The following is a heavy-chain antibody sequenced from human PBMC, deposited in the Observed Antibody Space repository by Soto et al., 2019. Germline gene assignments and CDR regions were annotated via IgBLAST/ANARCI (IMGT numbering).Heavy chain of an antibody. Sequence: SETLSLTCTVSGGSINNYYWSWIRQPPGKGLEWIGYIYYSGSTNYNPSLQSRVTISVDTSKNRFSLRLSSVTAADTAVYYCARATYFYDSSGYSDRVLDFWGQGTLVTGSS. D-gene: IGHD3-22*01. J-gene: IGHJ4*02. CDR2: IYYSGST. CDR3: ARATYFYDSSGYSDRVLDF. V-gene: IGHV4-59*12. CDR1: GGSINNYY.